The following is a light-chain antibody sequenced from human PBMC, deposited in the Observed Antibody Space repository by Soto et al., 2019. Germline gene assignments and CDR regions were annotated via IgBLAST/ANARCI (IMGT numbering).Light chain of an antibody. CDR3: QQRSNWPPEIT. Sequence: EVVMTQSPDTLSVSPWETVTLSCRASQSVRSKLAWYQQKPGQAPRLFIYGASTRATGIPARFSGSGSGTDFTLTISSLEPEDFAVYYCQQRSNWPPEITFGQGTRLEIK. CDR1: QSVRSK. J-gene: IGKJ5*01. V-gene: IGKV3-15*01. CDR2: GAS.